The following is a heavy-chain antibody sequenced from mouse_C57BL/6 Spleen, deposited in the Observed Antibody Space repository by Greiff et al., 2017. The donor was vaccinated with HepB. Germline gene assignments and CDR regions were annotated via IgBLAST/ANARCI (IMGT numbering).Heavy chain of an antibody. CDR3: ARSRDEGYYFDY. D-gene: IGHD3-3*01. CDR1: GYSFTDYN. V-gene: IGHV1-39*01. CDR2: INPNYGTT. Sequence: VHVKQSGPELVKPGASVKISCKASGYSFTDYNMNWVKQSNGKSLEWIGVINPNYGTTSYNQKFKGKATLTVDQSSSTAYMQLNSLTSEDSAVYYCARSRDEGYYFDYWGQGTTLTVSS. J-gene: IGHJ2*01.